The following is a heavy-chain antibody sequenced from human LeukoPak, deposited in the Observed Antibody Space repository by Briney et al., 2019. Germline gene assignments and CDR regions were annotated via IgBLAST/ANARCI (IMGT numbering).Heavy chain of an antibody. CDR2: IYYSGST. J-gene: IGHJ5*02. CDR1: GVSISSSSYY. Sequence: SETLSLTCTVSGVSISSSSYYWGWIRQPPGKGLEWIGSIYYSGSTYYNPSLKSRVTISVDTSKNRFSLKLSSVTAADTAVYYCARHGANGYSYGYNWFDPWGQGTLVTVSS. CDR3: ARHGANGYSYGYNWFDP. D-gene: IGHD5-18*01. V-gene: IGHV4-39*01.